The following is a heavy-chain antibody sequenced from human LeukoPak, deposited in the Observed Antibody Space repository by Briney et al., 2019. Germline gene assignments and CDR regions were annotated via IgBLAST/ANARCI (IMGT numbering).Heavy chain of an antibody. CDR2: TRSAGNGK. J-gene: IGHJ4*02. CDR1: GFSFSDYV. V-gene: IGHV3-30*02. CDR3: AGDFDH. Sequence: GGSLRLSCAASGFSFSDYVFHWVRQAPGKGLEWVAVTRSAGNGKYYADSVKGRFTISRDNSRNMLYLQMNSLRAEDTAVYYCAGDFDHWGQGTLVTVSS.